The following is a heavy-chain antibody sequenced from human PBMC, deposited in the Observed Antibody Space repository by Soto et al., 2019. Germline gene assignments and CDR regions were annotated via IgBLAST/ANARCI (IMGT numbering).Heavy chain of an antibody. Sequence: ASVKVSCKASGGTFSSYAISWVRQAPGQGLEWMGGIIPIFGTANYAQKFQGRVTITADKSTSTAYMELSSLRSEDTAVYYCARDYYDSSGYYYPPDYWGQGTLVTVSS. CDR1: GGTFSSYA. J-gene: IGHJ4*02. CDR3: ARDYYDSSGYYYPPDY. CDR2: IIPIFGTA. V-gene: IGHV1-69*06. D-gene: IGHD3-22*01.